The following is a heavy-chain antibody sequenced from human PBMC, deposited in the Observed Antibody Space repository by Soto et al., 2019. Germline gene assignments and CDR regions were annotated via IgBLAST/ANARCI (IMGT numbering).Heavy chain of an antibody. Sequence: GASVKVSCKASGGTFSSYAISWVRQAPGQGLEWMGGIIPIFGTANYAQKFQGRVTITADESTSTAYMELSSLRSEDTAVYYCATHWPVPGGATWYYFDYWGQGTLVTVSS. CDR3: ATHWPVPGGATWYYFDY. CDR1: GGTFSSYA. CDR2: IIPIFGTA. J-gene: IGHJ4*02. V-gene: IGHV1-69*13. D-gene: IGHD1-26*01.